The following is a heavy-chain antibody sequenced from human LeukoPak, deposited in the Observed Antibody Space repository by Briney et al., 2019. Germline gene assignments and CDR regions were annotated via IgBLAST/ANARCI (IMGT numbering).Heavy chain of an antibody. J-gene: IGHJ4*02. CDR1: GYTFTRYY. D-gene: IGHD6-19*01. CDR3: ARGLYSSGWSPDY. V-gene: IGHV1-2*02. Sequence: ASVKVSCKASGYTFTRYYMHWVRQAPGQGLEWMGWINPNSGGTNYAQKFQGRVTMTRDTSISTAYMELSRLRSDDTAVYYCARGLYSSGWSPDYWGQGTLVTVSS. CDR2: INPNSGGT.